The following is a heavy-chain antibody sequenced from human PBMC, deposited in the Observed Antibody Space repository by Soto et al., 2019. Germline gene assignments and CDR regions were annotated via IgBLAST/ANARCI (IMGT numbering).Heavy chain of an antibody. J-gene: IGHJ4*02. CDR3: ARDRYYDSSGYYDY. V-gene: IGHV3-23*01. CDR1: GFTFSSYD. D-gene: IGHD3-22*01. CDR2: ISNTGSRT. Sequence: GGSLRLSCAASGFTFSSYDLSWVRQAPGKGLEWVSHISNTGSRTNYADSVKGRFTISRDNSRSTMSVEMNSLRADDTAVYYCARDRYYDSSGYYDYWGQGTLVTVSS.